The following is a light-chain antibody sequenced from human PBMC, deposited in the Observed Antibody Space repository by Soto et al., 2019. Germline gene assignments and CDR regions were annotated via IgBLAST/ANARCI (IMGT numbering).Light chain of an antibody. J-gene: IGKJ1*01. CDR2: DVS. CDR1: QSFGIGY. V-gene: IGKV3-20*01. Sequence: EIVLTQSPATLSLPPGERATFSCRASQSFGIGYLGWYQQKPGQAPRLLIYDVSSRATGIPDRFSGSGSGTDFTLTISRLEPEDFAVYYCQHYVTSPATFGQGTKVEVK. CDR3: QHYVTSPAT.